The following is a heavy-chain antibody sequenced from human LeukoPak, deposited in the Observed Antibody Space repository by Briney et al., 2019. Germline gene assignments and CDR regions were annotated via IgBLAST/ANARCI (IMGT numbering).Heavy chain of an antibody. CDR2: IYTSGST. V-gene: IGHV4-61*02. CDR1: GGSISSGSYY. Sequence: SETLSLTCTVSGGSISSGSYYWSWIRQPAGKGLEWIGRIYTSGSTNYNPSLKSRVTISVDTSKNQFSLKLSSVTAADTAVYYCARDRSVLRRFDLWGRGTLVTVSS. D-gene: IGHD4/OR15-4a*01. J-gene: IGHJ2*01. CDR3: ARDRSVLRRFDL.